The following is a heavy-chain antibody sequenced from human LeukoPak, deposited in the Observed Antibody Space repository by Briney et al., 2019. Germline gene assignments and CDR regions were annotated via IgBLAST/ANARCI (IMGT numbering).Heavy chain of an antibody. J-gene: IGHJ4*02. CDR3: ARGDYYDSSGYYHD. Sequence: SVKVSCKASAGTFSSYAISWVRQAPGQGLEWMGRIIPILGIANYAQKFQGRVTITADKSTSTAYMELSSLRSEDTAVYYCARGDYYDSSGYYHDWGQGTLVTVSS. V-gene: IGHV1-69*04. D-gene: IGHD3-22*01. CDR1: AGTFSSYA. CDR2: IIPILGIA.